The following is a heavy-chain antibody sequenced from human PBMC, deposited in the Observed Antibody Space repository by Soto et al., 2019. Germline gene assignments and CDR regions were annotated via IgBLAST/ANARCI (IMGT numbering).Heavy chain of an antibody. CDR3: RRDFDY. D-gene: IGHD6-6*01. Sequence: SETLSLTCNVSGDSISNYYWSWIRQPAGKGLEWIGRLSTSGSTNYNPSLKSRVTMSVDTSKNQFSLVLNSVTAADTAVYYCRRDFDYWGQGALVTV. CDR2: LSTSGST. CDR1: GDSISNYY. J-gene: IGHJ4*02. V-gene: IGHV4-4*07.